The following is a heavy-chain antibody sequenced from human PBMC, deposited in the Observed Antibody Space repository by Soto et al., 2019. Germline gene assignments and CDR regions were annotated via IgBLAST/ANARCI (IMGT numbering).Heavy chain of an antibody. J-gene: IGHJ4*02. V-gene: IGHV3-73*01. CDR1: GFTFSGSA. CDR3: TIEGAGFGY. CDR2: IRSKAKSYAT. Sequence: GGSLRLSCSASGFTFSGSAMHWVRQASGKGLEWVGRIRSKAKSYATAYAASVQGRFTISRDDSKNTTYLQMNSLKTEDTAMYYCTIEGAGFGYWGQGTLVTVSS. D-gene: IGHD1-26*01.